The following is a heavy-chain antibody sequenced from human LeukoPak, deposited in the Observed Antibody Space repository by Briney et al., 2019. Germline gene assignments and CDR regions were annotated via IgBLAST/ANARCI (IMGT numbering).Heavy chain of an antibody. CDR3: ARAIFGVVIIRTDFDY. D-gene: IGHD3-3*01. Sequence: ASVKVSCKASGYTFTSYDISWVRQAPGQGLEWMGWISAYNGNTNYAQKLQGRVTMTTDTSTSTAYMELRSLRSDDTAVYYCARAIFGVVIIRTDFDYWGQGTLVTVSS. J-gene: IGHJ4*02. V-gene: IGHV1-18*01. CDR1: GYTFTSYD. CDR2: ISAYNGNT.